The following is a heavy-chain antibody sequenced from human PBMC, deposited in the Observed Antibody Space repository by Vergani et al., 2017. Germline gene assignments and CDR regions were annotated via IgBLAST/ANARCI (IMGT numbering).Heavy chain of an antibody. CDR1: GFTFSSYA. CDR3: ARGGIPYSSGWDLDY. J-gene: IGHJ4*02. CDR2: ISSSSSYI. V-gene: IGHV3-21*01. D-gene: IGHD6-19*01. Sequence: EVQLLESGGGLVQPGGSLRLSCAASGFTFSSYAMSWVRQAPGKGLEWVSSISSSSSYIYYADSVKGRFTISRDNAKNSLYLQMNSLRAEDTAVYYCARGGIPYSSGWDLDYWGQGTLVTVSS.